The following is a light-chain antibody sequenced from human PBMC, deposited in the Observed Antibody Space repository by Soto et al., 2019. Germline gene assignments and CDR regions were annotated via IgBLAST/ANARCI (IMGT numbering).Light chain of an antibody. CDR1: QSLVHSHGNTY. CDR2: KIS. Sequence: DIVMTQTPLPSPVTLGQPASISCRSSQSLVHSHGNTYLTWLQQRPGQPPRLLLYKISKRFSGVPDRFSGSGAGTAFTLKISRVEPEDVGVYYCLQATQFPWTFGQGTKVEIK. CDR3: LQATQFPWT. V-gene: IGKV2-24*01. J-gene: IGKJ1*01.